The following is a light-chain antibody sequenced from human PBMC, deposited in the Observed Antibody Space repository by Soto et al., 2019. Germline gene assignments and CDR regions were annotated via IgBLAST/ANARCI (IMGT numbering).Light chain of an antibody. Sequence: EIVLTQSPATLSLSPGERATLSCRAGESVSSYLAWYQQKPGQAPRLLIYDASNRATGIQARFSGSGSGTDFTLTISSLEPEDFAVYYCQQRSNWPRTFGQGTKVDIK. V-gene: IGKV3-11*01. CDR2: DAS. CDR1: ESVSSY. CDR3: QQRSNWPRT. J-gene: IGKJ1*01.